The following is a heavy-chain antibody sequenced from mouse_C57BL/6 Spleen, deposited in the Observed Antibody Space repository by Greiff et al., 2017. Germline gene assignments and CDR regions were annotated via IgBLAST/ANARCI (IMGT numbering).Heavy chain of an antibody. CDR2: IDPSDSYT. Sequence: VQLQQPGAELVKPGASVKLSCKASGYTFTSYWMQWVKQRPGQGLEWIGEIDPSDSYTNYNQKFKGKATLTVDTSSSTAYMQLSSLTSEDSAVYYYARLSPYAMDYWGQGTSVTVSS. V-gene: IGHV1-50*01. CDR1: GYTFTSYW. CDR3: ARLSPYAMDY. J-gene: IGHJ4*01.